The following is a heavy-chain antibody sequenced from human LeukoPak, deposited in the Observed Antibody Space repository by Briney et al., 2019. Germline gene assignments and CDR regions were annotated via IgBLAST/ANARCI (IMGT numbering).Heavy chain of an antibody. Sequence: PGGSLRLSCAASGFTFSSYAMSWVRQAPGKGLEWVSAISGSGGSTYYADSVKGRFTISRDNSKNTLYLQMNSLRVEDTAVYYRAKDQSVYYDSSGYYYCDQGTLVTVSS. CDR2: ISGSGGST. V-gene: IGHV3-23*01. D-gene: IGHD3-22*01. CDR1: GFTFSSYA. CDR3: AKDQSVYYDSSGYYY. J-gene: IGHJ4*02.